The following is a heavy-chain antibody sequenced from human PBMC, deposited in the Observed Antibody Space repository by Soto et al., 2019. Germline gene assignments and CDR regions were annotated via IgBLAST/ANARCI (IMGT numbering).Heavy chain of an antibody. D-gene: IGHD6-19*01. CDR2: ISYDGSYQ. V-gene: IGHV3-30*03. CDR1: GFTFKSYG. Sequence: GGSLRLSCAASGFTFKSYGMHWVRQAPGKGLEWVAVISYDGSYQYYSDSVKGRFTISRDNSKNTLNLQMNSLRVEDSAMYYCARGPSVAGPHRSGPYFDYWGQGTLVTVSS. CDR3: ARGPSVAGPHRSGPYFDY. J-gene: IGHJ4*02.